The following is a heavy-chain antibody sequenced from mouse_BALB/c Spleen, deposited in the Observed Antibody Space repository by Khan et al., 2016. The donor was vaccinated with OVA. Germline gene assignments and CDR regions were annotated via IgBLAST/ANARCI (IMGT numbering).Heavy chain of an antibody. CDR1: GYTFTSYG. Sequence: VQLQESGPELKKPGETVKISCKASGYTFTSYGMNWVKQSPGKALRWMGWINTYTGEAKYTDDFKGRFAFSLDTSARTAYLQINNLKNEDTATYFCAGPPYFSNTLDYWGQGTSVTVSS. CDR2: INTYTGEA. V-gene: IGHV9-3-1*01. J-gene: IGHJ4*01. CDR3: AGPPYFSNTLDY. D-gene: IGHD2-10*01.